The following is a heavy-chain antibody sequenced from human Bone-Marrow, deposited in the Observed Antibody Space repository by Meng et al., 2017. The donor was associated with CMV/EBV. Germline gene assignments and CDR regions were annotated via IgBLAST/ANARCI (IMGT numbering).Heavy chain of an antibody. Sequence: GSLRLSCAVYGGSFSGYYWSWIRQPPGKGLEWIGEINHSGRTNYNPSLKSRVTISVDTSKNQFSLKLSSVTAAGTAVYYCARGVTIFGGVIELEDTFDPWGQGTLVTVSS. CDR3: ARGVTIFGGVIELEDTFDP. D-gene: IGHD3-3*01. V-gene: IGHV4-34*01. CDR1: GGSFSGYY. J-gene: IGHJ5*02. CDR2: INHSGRT.